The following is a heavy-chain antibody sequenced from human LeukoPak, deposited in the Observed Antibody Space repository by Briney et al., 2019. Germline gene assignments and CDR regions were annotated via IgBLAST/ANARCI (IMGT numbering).Heavy chain of an antibody. D-gene: IGHD4-4*01. J-gene: IGHJ6*02. V-gene: IGHV4-59*12. CDR1: GGSISSYY. Sequence: SGTLSLTCTVSGGSISSYYWSWIRQPPGKGLEWIGYIYYSGSTNYNPSLKSRVTISVDTSKNQFSLKLSSVTAADTAVYYCARLQTTTYYYYGMDVWGQGTTVTVSS. CDR2: IYYSGST. CDR3: ARLQTTTYYYYGMDV.